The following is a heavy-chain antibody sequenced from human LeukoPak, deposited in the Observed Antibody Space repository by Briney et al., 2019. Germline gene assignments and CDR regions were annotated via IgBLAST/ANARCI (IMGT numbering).Heavy chain of an antibody. D-gene: IGHD3-3*01. CDR1: GYTFTGYA. CDR2: INAGNGNT. Sequence: ASVKVSCKASGYTFTGYAMHWVRQAPGQRLEWMGWINAGNGNTKYSQKFQGRVTITRDTSASTAYMELSSLRSEDTAAYYCARDSNPRITIFGVVIIPDWFDPWGQGTLVTVSS. V-gene: IGHV1-3*01. CDR3: ARDSNPRITIFGVVIIPDWFDP. J-gene: IGHJ5*02.